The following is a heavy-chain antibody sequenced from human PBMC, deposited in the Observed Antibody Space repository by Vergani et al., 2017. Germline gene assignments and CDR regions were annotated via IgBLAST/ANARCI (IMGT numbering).Heavy chain of an antibody. CDR1: GGSISSGGYS. D-gene: IGHD4-11*01. V-gene: IGHV4-30-2*01. CDR2: IYHSGST. J-gene: IGHJ6*03. CDR3: ARISTTVLRRHGGYYMDV. Sequence: QLQLQESGSGLVKPSQTLSLTCAVSGGSISSGGYSWSWIRQPPGKGLEWIGYIYHSGSTYYNPSLKSRVTISVDRSKNQFSLKLSSVTAADTAVYYCARISTTVLRRHGGYYMDVWGKGTTVTVSS.